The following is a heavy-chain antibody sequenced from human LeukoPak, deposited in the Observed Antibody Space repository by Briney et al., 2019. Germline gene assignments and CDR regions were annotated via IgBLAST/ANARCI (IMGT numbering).Heavy chain of an antibody. CDR3: ARGPFGQCSSTSCYYFDY. CDR1: GFTFSSYA. CDR2: ISYDGSSE. V-gene: IGHV3-30*04. J-gene: IGHJ4*02. D-gene: IGHD2-2*01. Sequence: GRSLRLSCAASGFTFSSYAMHWVRQAPGKGLEWVTVISYDGSSEDYADSMRGRLSISRDNSKNTLFLQMNSLRAEDTAVYYCARGPFGQCSSTSCYYFDYWGQGTLVTVSS.